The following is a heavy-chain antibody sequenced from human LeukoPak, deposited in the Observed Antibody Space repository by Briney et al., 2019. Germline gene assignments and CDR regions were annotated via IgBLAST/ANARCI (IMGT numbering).Heavy chain of an antibody. J-gene: IGHJ4*02. D-gene: IGHD2-15*01. CDR3: ARHYCRGGTCYSFFFY. CDR2: ISGSGSNT. V-gene: IGHV3-23*01. Sequence: GRSLRLSCAASGFTFSTYAITWVRQAPGKGLEWVSAISGSGSNTYYADSVKGRFTISRDNSKNTVYLQMNSLRAEDTAAYYVARHYCRGGTCYSFFFYWGQGTVVTVSS. CDR1: GFTFSTYA.